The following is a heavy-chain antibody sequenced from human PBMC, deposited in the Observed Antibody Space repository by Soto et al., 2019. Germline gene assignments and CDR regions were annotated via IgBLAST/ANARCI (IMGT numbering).Heavy chain of an antibody. D-gene: IGHD2-8*02. CDR1: GFTFSSYA. V-gene: IGHV3-23*01. CDR2: ISGSGGST. CDR3: SLALVVVYGPIDF. Sequence: GGYLRLSCAASGFTFSSYAMSWVRQAPGKGLEWVSAISGSGGSTYYADSVKGRFTISRDNSKNTLYLQMNSLRAEDTAVYYCSLALVVVYGPIDFWCQGILGT. J-gene: IGHJ4*02.